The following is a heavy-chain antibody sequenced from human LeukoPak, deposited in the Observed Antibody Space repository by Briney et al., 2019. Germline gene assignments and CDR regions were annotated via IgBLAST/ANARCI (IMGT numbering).Heavy chain of an antibody. CDR1: GYTFTSYY. D-gene: IGHD4-11*01. J-gene: IGHJ4*02. CDR3: ASEDGYSNFPLDY. CDR2: INPNSGGT. V-gene: IGHV1-2*02. Sequence: GASVKVSCKASGYTFTSYYMHWVRQAPGQGLERMGWINPNSGGTNYAQKFQGRVTMTRDTSISTAYMELSRLRSDDTAVYYCASEDGYSNFPLDYWGQGTLVTVSS.